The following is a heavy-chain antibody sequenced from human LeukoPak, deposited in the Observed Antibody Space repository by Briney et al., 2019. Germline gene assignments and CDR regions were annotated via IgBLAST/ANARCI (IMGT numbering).Heavy chain of an antibody. Sequence: GGSLRLSCAASGFTFSSYGMHWVRQAPGKGLEWVAFIRYDGSNKYYADSVKGRFTISRDNSKNTLYLQMNSLRAEDTAVYYCARDSGGSSWQLNAFDIWGQGTMVTVSS. D-gene: IGHD6-13*01. CDR1: GFTFSSYG. CDR2: IRYDGSNK. J-gene: IGHJ3*02. V-gene: IGHV3-30*02. CDR3: ARDSGGSSWQLNAFDI.